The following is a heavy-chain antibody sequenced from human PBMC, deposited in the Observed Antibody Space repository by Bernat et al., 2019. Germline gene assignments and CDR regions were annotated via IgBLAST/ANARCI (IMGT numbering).Heavy chain of an antibody. CDR3: AKDSTVVTPITGYFDY. CDR2: ISGSGGST. J-gene: IGHJ4*02. V-gene: IGHV3-23*01. CDR1: GFTFSSYA. D-gene: IGHD4-23*01. Sequence: EVQLLESGGGLVQPGGSLRLSCAASGFTFSSYAMSWVRQAPGKGLEWVSAISGSGGSTYYADSVKGRFTISRDNSKNTLYLQMNSLRAEDTAVYYFAKDSTVVTPITGYFDYWGQGTLVTVSS.